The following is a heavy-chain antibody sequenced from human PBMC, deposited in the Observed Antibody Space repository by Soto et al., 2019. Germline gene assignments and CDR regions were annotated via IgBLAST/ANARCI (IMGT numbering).Heavy chain of an antibody. CDR3: VRGTNGWRGMDY. CDR1: GFTFSSYP. Sequence: VGSLRLSCATSGFTFSSYPIHWVRQAPGKGPVWVSRITEDGSGTTYADSVKGRFTVTRDNAKNTMYLQMSGLGAEDTAVYHCVRGTNGWRGMDYWGQGTLVTVSS. CDR2: ITEDGSGT. V-gene: IGHV3-74*01. J-gene: IGHJ4*02. D-gene: IGHD2-8*01.